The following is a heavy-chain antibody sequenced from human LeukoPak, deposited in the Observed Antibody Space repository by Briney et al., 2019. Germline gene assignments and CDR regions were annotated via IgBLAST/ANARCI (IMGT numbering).Heavy chain of an antibody. V-gene: IGHV1-69*13. CDR3: ARDRGLVGATGYFDY. Sequence: GASVKVSCKASGGTFSSYAISWVRQAPGQGLEWMGGIIPIFGTANYAQKFQGRVTITADESTSTAYMELSSLRSEDTAVYYCARDRGLVGATGYFDYWGQGTLVTVSS. CDR2: IIPIFGTA. J-gene: IGHJ4*02. D-gene: IGHD1-26*01. CDR1: GGTFSSYA.